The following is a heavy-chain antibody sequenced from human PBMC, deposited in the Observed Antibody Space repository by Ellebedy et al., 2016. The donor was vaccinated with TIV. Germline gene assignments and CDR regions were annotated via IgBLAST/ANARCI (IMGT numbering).Heavy chain of an antibody. CDR2: IKQDGSEK. Sequence: GESLKISXAASGFTFSSYWMSWVRQAPGKGLEWVANIKQDGSEKYYVDSVKGRFTISRDNAKNSLYLQMNSLRAEDTAVYYCARDIGARLPWDWGQGTLVTVSS. J-gene: IGHJ4*02. D-gene: IGHD5-12*01. CDR3: ARDIGARLPWD. CDR1: GFTFSSYW. V-gene: IGHV3-7*01.